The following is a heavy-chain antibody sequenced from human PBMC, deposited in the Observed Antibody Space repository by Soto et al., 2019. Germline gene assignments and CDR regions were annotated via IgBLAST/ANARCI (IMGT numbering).Heavy chain of an antibody. D-gene: IGHD3-22*01. CDR1: GFTFSPYY. V-gene: IGHV3-33*08. Sequence: GGSLRLSCAASGFTFSPYYMSWVRQAPGKGLEWMAVIWYNGNNKYYADSVKGRFTISRDNSKNTLYLQMNSLRAEDTAVYYCARDRVYDSSGCMDDWGQGTPVTVSS. J-gene: IGHJ6*02. CDR3: ARDRVYDSSGCMDD. CDR2: IWYNGNNK.